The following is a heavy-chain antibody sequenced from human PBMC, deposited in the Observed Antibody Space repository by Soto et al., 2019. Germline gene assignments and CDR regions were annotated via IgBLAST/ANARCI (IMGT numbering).Heavy chain of an antibody. J-gene: IGHJ3*02. CDR2: IYSGGST. V-gene: IGHV3-53*01. D-gene: IGHD5-18*01. CDR3: ARDNSGYRSRAFDI. Sequence: EVQLVESGGGLIQPGGSLRLSCAASGFTVSSNYMSWVRQAPGKGLEWVSVIYSGGSTYYADSVKGRFTISRDNSKNTLYLQMNSLRAEDTAVYHCARDNSGYRSRAFDIWGQGTMVTVSS. CDR1: GFTVSSNY.